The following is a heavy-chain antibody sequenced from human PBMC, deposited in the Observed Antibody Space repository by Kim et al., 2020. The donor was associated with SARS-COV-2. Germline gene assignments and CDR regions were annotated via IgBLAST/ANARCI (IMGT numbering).Heavy chain of an antibody. D-gene: IGHD4-17*01. Sequence: SETLSLTCTVSGGSISSSSYYWGWIRQPPGKGLEWIGSIYYSGSTYYNPSLKSRVTISVDTSKNQFSLKLSSVTAAATAVYYCARDPLSTVTPFDPWGQGTLGTVSS. V-gene: IGHV4-39*07. CDR1: GGSISSSSYY. CDR2: IYYSGST. CDR3: ARDPLSTVTPFDP. J-gene: IGHJ5*02.